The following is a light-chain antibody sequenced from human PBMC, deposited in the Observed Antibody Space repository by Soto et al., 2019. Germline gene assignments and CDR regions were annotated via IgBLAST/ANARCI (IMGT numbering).Light chain of an antibody. Sequence: EIVLIQSPATLSLSPGERATLSCRASQSVGSYLAWYQHKPGQAPRLLISDASNRATGIPARFSGSGSETDFTLTISSLEPEDFAVYYCQHRSNWPSWTFGAGTKVDIK. CDR1: QSVGSY. J-gene: IGKJ1*01. CDR2: DAS. V-gene: IGKV3-11*01. CDR3: QHRSNWPSWT.